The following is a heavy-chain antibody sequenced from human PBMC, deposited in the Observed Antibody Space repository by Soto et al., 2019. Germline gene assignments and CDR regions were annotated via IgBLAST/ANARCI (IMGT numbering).Heavy chain of an antibody. J-gene: IGHJ6*02. Sequence: SETLSLTCTVSGGSITGADYYWSWIRQPPGKGLEWIGYISYRGRTYYNPSLKSRLTISLDTSKNQFSLRLTSVTVADTAVYYCARDSRDDLGYYYYYGMDVWGQGTTVTVSS. CDR3: ARDSRDDLGYYYYYGMDV. V-gene: IGHV4-31*03. D-gene: IGHD7-27*01. CDR2: ISYRGRT. CDR1: GGSITGADYY.